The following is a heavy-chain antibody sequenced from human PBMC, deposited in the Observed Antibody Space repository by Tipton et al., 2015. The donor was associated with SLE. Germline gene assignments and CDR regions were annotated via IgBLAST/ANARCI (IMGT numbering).Heavy chain of an antibody. D-gene: IGHD2-15*01. V-gene: IGHV4-30-2*01. CDR1: DDSIYSDDYS. CDR3: ARVLLGGFYYGMDV. CDR2: IYHSGST. J-gene: IGHJ6*02. Sequence: TLSLTCAVSDDSIYSDDYSRTWIRQPPGKGLEWVGYIYHSGSTYYNPSLESRVTISVDRSKNQFSLNLTSVTAADTAVYYCARVLLGGFYYGMDVWGQGTTVTVSS.